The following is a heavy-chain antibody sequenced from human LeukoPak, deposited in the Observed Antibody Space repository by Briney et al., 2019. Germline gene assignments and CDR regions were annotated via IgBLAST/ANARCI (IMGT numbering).Heavy chain of an antibody. V-gene: IGHV1-8*03. D-gene: IGHD5-18*01. CDR1: GYTFTSYD. CDR2: MNPNSGNT. Sequence: ASVKVSCKASGYTFTSYDINWVRQATGQGLEWMGWMNPNSGNTGYAQKFQGRVTITRDTSASTAYMELSSLRSEDTSVYYCARDLDTAPHSFDYWGQGTLVTVSS. CDR3: ARDLDTAPHSFDY. J-gene: IGHJ4*02.